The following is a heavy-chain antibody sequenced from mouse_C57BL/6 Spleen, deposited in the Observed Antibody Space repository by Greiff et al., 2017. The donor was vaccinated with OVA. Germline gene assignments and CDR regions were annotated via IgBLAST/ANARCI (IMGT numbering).Heavy chain of an antibody. CDR1: GYTFTGYW. V-gene: IGHV1-9*01. Sequence: QVQLKESGAELMKPGASVKLSCKATGYTFTGYWIEWVKQRPGHGLEWIGEILPGSGSTNYNEKFKGNATFTADTSSNTAYMHLSSLTTEDSAIYYCARDDYYGSRGAMDYWGQGTSVTVSS. D-gene: IGHD1-1*01. CDR2: ILPGSGST. CDR3: ARDDYYGSRGAMDY. J-gene: IGHJ4*01.